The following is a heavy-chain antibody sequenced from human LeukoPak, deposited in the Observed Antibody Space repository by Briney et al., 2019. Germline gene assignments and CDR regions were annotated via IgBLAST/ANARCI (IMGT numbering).Heavy chain of an antibody. CDR3: ASSYSSSWYAWVDP. Sequence: GGSLRLSCAASGFTFSSYAMSWVRQAPGKGLEWVSAISGSGGRTYYADSVKGRFTISRDNSKNTLYLQMNSLRAEDTAVYYCASSYSSSWYAWVDPWGQGTLVTVSS. CDR2: ISGSGGRT. J-gene: IGHJ5*02. V-gene: IGHV3-23*01. CDR1: GFTFSSYA. D-gene: IGHD6-13*01.